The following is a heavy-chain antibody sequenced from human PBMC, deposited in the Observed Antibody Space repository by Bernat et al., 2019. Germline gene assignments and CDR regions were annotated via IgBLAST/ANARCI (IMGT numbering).Heavy chain of an antibody. CDR3: AKVFRSSGLHGRDY. V-gene: IGHV3-23*01. Sequence: EVQLLESGGVLVQPGGSLRLSCAASGFTFSSYAMSWVRQAPGKGLEWVSAISGSGGSTYYADSVKGRFTISRDNSKNTLYLQMNSLRAEDTAVYYCAKVFRSSGLHGRDYWGQGTLVTVSS. D-gene: IGHD3-22*01. J-gene: IGHJ4*02. CDR1: GFTFSSYA. CDR2: ISGSGGST.